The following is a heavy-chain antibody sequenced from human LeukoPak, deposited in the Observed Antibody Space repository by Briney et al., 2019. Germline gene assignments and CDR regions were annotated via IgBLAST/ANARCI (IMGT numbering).Heavy chain of an antibody. CDR2: INHSGST. Sequence: PSETLSLTCAVYGGSFSGYYWSWIRQPPGKGLEWIGEINHSGSTNYNPSLKSRVTISVDTSKNQFSLKLSSVTAADTAVYYCARGLKYSSKLGAFVIWGQGTMVTVSS. CDR1: GGSFSGYY. J-gene: IGHJ3*02. V-gene: IGHV4-34*01. CDR3: ARGLKYSSKLGAFVI. D-gene: IGHD6-13*01.